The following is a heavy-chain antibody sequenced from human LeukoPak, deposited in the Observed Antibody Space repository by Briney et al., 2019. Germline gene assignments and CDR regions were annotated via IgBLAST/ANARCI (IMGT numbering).Heavy chain of an antibody. D-gene: IGHD3-22*01. CDR2: IFTGGSA. Sequence: SETLSLTCTVSGGSISSYYWSWIRQPAGKGLEWIGRIFTGGSANYNPSLKSRVTMSVDTSKNQISLNLSSVTAADTAVYYCARVDYDSSGYFDYWGQGTLVTVSS. CDR3: ARVDYDSSGYFDY. CDR1: GGSISSYY. J-gene: IGHJ4*02. V-gene: IGHV4-4*07.